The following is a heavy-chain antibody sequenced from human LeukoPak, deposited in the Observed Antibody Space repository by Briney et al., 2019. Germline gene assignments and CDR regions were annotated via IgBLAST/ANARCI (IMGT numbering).Heavy chain of an antibody. J-gene: IGHJ6*02. CDR2: FDPEDGET. Sequence: GASVKVSCKVSGYTLTELSMHWERQAPGKGLEWMGGFDPEDGETIYAQKFQGRVTMTEDTSTDTAYMELSSLRSEDTAVYYCATSRAFDYGMDVWGQGTTVTVSS. V-gene: IGHV1-24*01. CDR1: GYTLTELS. CDR3: ATSRAFDYGMDV.